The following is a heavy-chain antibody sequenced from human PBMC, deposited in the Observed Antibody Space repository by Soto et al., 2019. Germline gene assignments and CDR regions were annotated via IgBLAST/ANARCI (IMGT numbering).Heavy chain of an antibody. J-gene: IGHJ4*02. CDR2: ISSNGGST. V-gene: IGHV3-64D*06. CDR3: VKDQDYAVPHFDY. Sequence: LRLSCSASGFTFSSYAMHWVRQAPGKGLEYVSAISSNGGSTYYADSVKGRFTISRDNSKNTLYLQMSSLRAEDTAVYYCVKDQDYAVPHFDYWGQGTLVTVSS. D-gene: IGHD4-17*01. CDR1: GFTFSSYA.